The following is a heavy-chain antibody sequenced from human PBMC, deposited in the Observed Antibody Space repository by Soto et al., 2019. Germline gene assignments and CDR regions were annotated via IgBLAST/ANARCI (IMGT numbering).Heavy chain of an antibody. V-gene: IGHV4-4*02. CDR1: GGSISSSNW. CDR2: IYPSGST. D-gene: IGHD6-13*01. CDR3: ARAAMGGSSWPFDY. Sequence: QVQLQESGPGLVKPSGTLSLTCAVSGGSISSSNWWSWVRQPPGKGLEWIGEIYPSGSTNYNPSLKRRATISVDKTKNPFSRKLSSVTAAGTAVYYCARAAMGGSSWPFDYWGQGTLFTVSS. J-gene: IGHJ4*02.